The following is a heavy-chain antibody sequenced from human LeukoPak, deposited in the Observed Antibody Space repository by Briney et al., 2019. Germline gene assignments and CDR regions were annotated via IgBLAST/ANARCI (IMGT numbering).Heavy chain of an antibody. J-gene: IGHJ4*02. V-gene: IGHV3-15*01. Sequence: GGSLTLSCTASGLTFSSAWMSWVRQAPGKGLEWIGHIRGKADGGTPDYAAPVKGKFTISRDDSKSTLFLQMDSLQIEDTAVYYCTTARRASSSLDYWGQGTLVTVSS. CDR3: TTARRASSSLDY. CDR1: GLTFSSAW. D-gene: IGHD5-24*01. CDR2: IRGKADGGTP.